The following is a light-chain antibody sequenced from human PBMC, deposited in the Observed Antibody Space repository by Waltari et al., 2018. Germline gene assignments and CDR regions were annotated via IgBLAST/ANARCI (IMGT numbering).Light chain of an antibody. Sequence: EIELTQSPATLSLSPGERATLSCRANESVSSYLAWYQQKPGQAPRLLISDASNRAAGIPARFSGSGYGTDFTRTISSLEPEDFAIYYCQQRTNWVTTFGQGTRLDIK. CDR1: ESVSSY. J-gene: IGKJ5*01. CDR2: DAS. V-gene: IGKV3-11*01. CDR3: QQRTNWVTT.